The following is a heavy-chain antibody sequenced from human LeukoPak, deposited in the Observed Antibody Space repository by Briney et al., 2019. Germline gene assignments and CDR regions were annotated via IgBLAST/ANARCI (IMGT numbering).Heavy chain of an antibody. V-gene: IGHV5-51*01. CDR3: ARHGGSSYYYYYGMDV. CDR2: IYPGDSDT. CDR1: GYSFTSYW. J-gene: IGHJ6*02. Sequence: GESLKISCKGSGYSFTSYWIGWVRQMPGKGLEWMGIIYPGDSDTRYSPSFQGLVTISADKSISTAYLQWSSLKASDTAMYYCARHGGSSYYYYYGMDVWGQGTTVTVSS. D-gene: IGHD1-26*01.